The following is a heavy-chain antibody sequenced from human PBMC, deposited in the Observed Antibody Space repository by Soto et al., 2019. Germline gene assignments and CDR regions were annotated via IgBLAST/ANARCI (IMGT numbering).Heavy chain of an antibody. V-gene: IGHV3-48*01. CDR1: GFTFSSYS. CDR2: ISSSSSTV. CDR3: ARTYYYGSGSYYSH. J-gene: IGHJ4*02. Sequence: GGSLRLSCAASGFTFSSYSMNWVRLAPGKGLEWVSYISSSSSTVYYADSVKGRFTISRDNAKNSLYLQMNSLRAEDTAVYYCARTYYYGSGSYYSHWGQGTLVTVSS. D-gene: IGHD3-10*01.